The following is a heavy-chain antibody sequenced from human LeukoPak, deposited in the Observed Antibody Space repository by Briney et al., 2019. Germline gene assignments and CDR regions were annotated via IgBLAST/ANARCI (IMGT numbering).Heavy chain of an antibody. CDR3: ARDPDAHAFDI. CDR1: GGSISSGGYY. D-gene: IGHD2-2*01. J-gene: IGHJ3*02. V-gene: IGHV4-31*03. CDR2: IYYSGST. Sequence: SETLSLTCTVSGGSISSGGYYWSWIRQHPGKGLEWIGYIYYSGSTYYNPSLKSRVTISVDTSKNQFSLKLSSVTAADTAVYYCARDPDAHAFDIWGQGTMGTVSS.